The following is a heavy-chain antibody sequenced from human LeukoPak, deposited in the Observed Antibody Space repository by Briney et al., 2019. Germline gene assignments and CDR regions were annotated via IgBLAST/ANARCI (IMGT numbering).Heavy chain of an antibody. Sequence: SETLSLTCTVSGDSISIYYWNWIRQPPGKGLEWIGYIYYNGNTNYNPSLKSRVTISVDTSKNQFSLKLTSVTAADTAVYYCARGFGGYYSFDYWGQGTLVSVSS. V-gene: IGHV4-59*01. CDR3: ARGFGGYYSFDY. D-gene: IGHD3-3*01. CDR2: IYYNGNT. J-gene: IGHJ4*02. CDR1: GDSISIYY.